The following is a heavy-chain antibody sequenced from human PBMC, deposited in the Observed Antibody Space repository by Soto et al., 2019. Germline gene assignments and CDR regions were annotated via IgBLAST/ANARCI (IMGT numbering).Heavy chain of an antibody. J-gene: IGHJ6*02. D-gene: IGHD2-2*01. CDR1: GFTFSDYA. CDR3: ARDDILVIPGGSYNYGMDV. V-gene: IGHV3-30*04. CDR2: VAYDGRSK. Sequence: VRLSCAASGFTFSDYAMHWVRQAPGKGLEWVAVVAYDGRSKYYADSVKGRFTISRDNSRTTVYLQMNSLRDEDTAMYYCARDDILVIPGGSYNYGMDVWGQGTTVTVSS.